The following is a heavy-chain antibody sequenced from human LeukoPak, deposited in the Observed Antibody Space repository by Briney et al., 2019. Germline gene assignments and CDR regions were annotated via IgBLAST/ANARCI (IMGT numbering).Heavy chain of an antibody. D-gene: IGHD2-15*01. CDR2: INPAGSET. CDR1: GFSFSAYW. Sequence: GGSMRLSCAASGFSFSAYWMTWVRQAPGTGLEWVANINPAGSETYYVDPVKGRFSISRDNAKNLVYLQMNSLRAEDTAVYHCARFGYVAAVDVWGQGTPDTVSS. V-gene: IGHV3-7*01. CDR3: ARFGYVAAVDV. J-gene: IGHJ4*02.